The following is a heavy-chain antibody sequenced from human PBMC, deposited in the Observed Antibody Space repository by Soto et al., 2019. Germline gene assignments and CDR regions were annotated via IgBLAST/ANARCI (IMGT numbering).Heavy chain of an antibody. CDR3: ARGSDYGDYPWYFDL. D-gene: IGHD4-17*01. V-gene: IGHV1-3*01. Sequence: ASVKVSCKASAYTFSTYALHWVRQAPGQRLEWMGWINAGNGNTKYSQKFQSRVTITGDTSASTVYMQLSSLRSEDTAVYYCARGSDYGDYPWYFDLWGRGTLVTV. CDR2: INAGNGNT. CDR1: AYTFSTYA. J-gene: IGHJ2*01.